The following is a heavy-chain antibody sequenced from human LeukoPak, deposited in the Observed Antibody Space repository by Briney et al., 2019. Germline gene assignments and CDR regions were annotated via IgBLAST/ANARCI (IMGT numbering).Heavy chain of an antibody. CDR1: GFTFRSYA. J-gene: IGHJ4*02. D-gene: IGHD2-21*01. V-gene: IGHV3-23*01. CDR2: VSDSGDAT. CDR3: AKSDCGGDGCKLLNY. Sequence: GGSLRLSCAASGFTFRSYAMSWVRQPPGKGLEWVSAVSDSGDATRYADSVKGRFTISRDNSKDTLYLQMNSLRAEDTAVYYCAKSDCGGDGCKLLNYWGQGTLVSVSS.